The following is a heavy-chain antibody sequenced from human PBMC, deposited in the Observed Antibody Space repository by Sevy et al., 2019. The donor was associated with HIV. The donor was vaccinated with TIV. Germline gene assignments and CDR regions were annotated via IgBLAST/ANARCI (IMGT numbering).Heavy chain of an antibody. CDR2: ISHDGINE. CDR1: GFSFSDSF. D-gene: IGHD1-26*01. CDR3: ANAYSGSYSHSYLYALDV. Sequence: GGSLRLSCAASGFSFSDSFMHWVRQSPGKGLDWVALISHDGINEYYADSVKGRFTISRDNSKNTVYLEMNSLRNEDTAIYFCANAYSGSYSHSYLYALDVWGQGTTVTVSS. J-gene: IGHJ6*02. V-gene: IGHV3-30*18.